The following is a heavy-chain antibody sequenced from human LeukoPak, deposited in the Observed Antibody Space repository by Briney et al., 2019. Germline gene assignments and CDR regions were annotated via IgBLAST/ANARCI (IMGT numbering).Heavy chain of an antibody. CDR3: ARDQNY. CDR1: GLTVRTNY. CDR2: TYSGGTT. Sequence: GGPLRLSCVACGLTVRTNYMSWVRQAPGKGLEGVSVTYSGGTTYYADSVKGRFTISTDNSQNTLYLQMNSLRPEDTAVYYCARDQNYWGQGTLVTVSS. J-gene: IGHJ4*02. V-gene: IGHV3-53*05.